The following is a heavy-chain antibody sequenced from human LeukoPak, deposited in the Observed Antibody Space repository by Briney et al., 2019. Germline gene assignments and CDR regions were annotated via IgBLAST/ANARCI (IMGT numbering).Heavy chain of an antibody. V-gene: IGHV4-30-4*08. CDR2: VYYSGST. Sequence: SRTLSLTCVFSCDSISSDYSYWTLIRQVPGKGLEWLGCVYYSGSTFYNPSLRSRVTISTDTSKNHFSLKLKSVTAADTAVYYCAIGTEREGLKLNFFDPWGQGSLVIVSS. D-gene: IGHD1-26*01. J-gene: IGHJ5*02. CDR1: CDSISSDYSY. CDR3: AIGTEREGLKLNFFDP.